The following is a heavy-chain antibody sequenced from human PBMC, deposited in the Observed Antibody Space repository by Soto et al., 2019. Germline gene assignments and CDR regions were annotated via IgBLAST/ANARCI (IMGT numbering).Heavy chain of an antibody. D-gene: IGHD4-17*01. J-gene: IGHJ4*02. CDR2: INPNSGGT. Sequence: QVQLVQSGAEVKKPGASVKVSCKASGYTFTGYYMHWVRQAPGQGLEWMGWINPNSGGTNYAQKFQGWVTMTRDTSISTAYMELSRLRSDDTAVYYCARDGGDDYGDYFGVVWGQGTLVTVSS. CDR1: GYTFTGYY. CDR3: ARDGGDDYGDYFGVV. V-gene: IGHV1-2*04.